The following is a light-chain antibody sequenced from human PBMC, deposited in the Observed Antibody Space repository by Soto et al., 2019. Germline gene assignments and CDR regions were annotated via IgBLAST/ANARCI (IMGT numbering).Light chain of an antibody. CDR2: DAS. CDR1: HGIYNY. Sequence: IQMTQSPSSLSASVGDRVTLTCQASHGIYNYLDWYQQKPGNAPKLLIYDASTLHSGVPSRFRGSGSTKYFTLTSSRLPPEDFANYCRQYVNITPYTFGQGTQLE. CDR3: QYVNITPYT. J-gene: IGKJ2*01. V-gene: IGKV1-9*01.